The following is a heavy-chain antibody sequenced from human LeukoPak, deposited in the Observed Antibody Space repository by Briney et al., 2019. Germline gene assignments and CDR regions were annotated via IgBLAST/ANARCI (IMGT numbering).Heavy chain of an antibody. CDR3: ARRDGDL. Sequence: SETLSLTCTVSGGSISNHWSWIRQPPGKGLVWIGYIYYSGNTNYNPSLKSRLTIPLDTSKNQVSLRLSSVTAADTAVYHCARRDGDLWGQGTLVTVSS. CDR1: GGSISNH. V-gene: IGHV4-59*08. J-gene: IGHJ5*02. CDR2: IYYSGNT.